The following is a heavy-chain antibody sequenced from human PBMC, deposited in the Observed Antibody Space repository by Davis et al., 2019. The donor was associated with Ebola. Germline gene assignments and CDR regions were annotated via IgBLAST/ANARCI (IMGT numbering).Heavy chain of an antibody. V-gene: IGHV3-48*01. CDR1: GIPIKNFN. Sequence: GESLKISCAASGIPIKNFNMNWVRQTPGRGLEWVAYSGGAGGTTYYADSVRGRFTVSRDNAKNSMSLQMNSLRGDDTAVYYCARETPINSRFDLWGQGALVSVSS. D-gene: IGHD2-21*02. J-gene: IGHJ4*02. CDR3: ARETPINSRFDL. CDR2: SGGAGGTT.